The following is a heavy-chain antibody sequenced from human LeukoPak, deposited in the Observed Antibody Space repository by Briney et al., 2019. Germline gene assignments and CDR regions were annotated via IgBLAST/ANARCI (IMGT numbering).Heavy chain of an antibody. Sequence: ASVKVSFKASGYTFTSYYMHWVRQAPGQGLEWMGIINPSGGSTSYAQKFQGRVTMTRDMSTSTVYMELSSLRSEDTAVYYCARELGRDSGSSLPSAFDIWGQGTMVTVSS. J-gene: IGHJ3*02. CDR3: ARELGRDSGSSLPSAFDI. CDR2: INPSGGST. V-gene: IGHV1-46*01. CDR1: GYTFTSYY. D-gene: IGHD1-26*01.